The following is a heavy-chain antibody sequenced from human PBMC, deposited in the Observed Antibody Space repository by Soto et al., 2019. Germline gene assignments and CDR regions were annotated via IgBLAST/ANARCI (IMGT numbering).Heavy chain of an antibody. CDR1: GGSISSGGYS. Sequence: ALSLTSDVSGGSISSGGYSWSWIRQPPGKGLEWIGYIYHSGSTYYNPSLKSRVTISVDRSKSQFSLKLSSVTAADTAVYCCARVAASSWGQNWFDPWGQATLVPVS. CDR3: ARVAASSWGQNWFDP. CDR2: IYHSGST. J-gene: IGHJ5*02. D-gene: IGHD7-27*01. V-gene: IGHV4-30-2*01.